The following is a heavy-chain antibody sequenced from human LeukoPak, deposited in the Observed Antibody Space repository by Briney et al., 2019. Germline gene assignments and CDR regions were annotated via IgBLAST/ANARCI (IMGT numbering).Heavy chain of an antibody. Sequence: ASVKVSCKASGYSFTAYWLHWLRQAPAQGLEWMGWIKPDSGVAKSAQQFQGRVSMTRDTSTSTAFLELSSLRSDDTAVYFCARDYPHQRFDYWGQRTLVTVSS. V-gene: IGHV1-2*02. D-gene: IGHD3-16*02. J-gene: IGHJ4*02. CDR1: GYSFTAYW. CDR3: ARDYPHQRFDY. CDR2: IKPDSGVA.